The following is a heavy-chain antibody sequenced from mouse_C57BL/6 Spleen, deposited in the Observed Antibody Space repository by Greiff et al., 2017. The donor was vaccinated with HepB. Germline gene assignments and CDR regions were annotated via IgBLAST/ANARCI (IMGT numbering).Heavy chain of an antibody. D-gene: IGHD2-4*01. CDR1: GFTFTGYW. CDR3: ARIEINAEAMDY. CDR2: ILPGSGST. Sequence: VKLMESGAELMKPGASVKLSCKATGFTFTGYWTEWVKQRPGHGLEWIGEILPGSGSTYYNEKFKGKGTFTADTSSNTAYMQLSSLTTEDSAIYYCARIEINAEAMDYWGQGTSVT. J-gene: IGHJ4*01. V-gene: IGHV1-9*01.